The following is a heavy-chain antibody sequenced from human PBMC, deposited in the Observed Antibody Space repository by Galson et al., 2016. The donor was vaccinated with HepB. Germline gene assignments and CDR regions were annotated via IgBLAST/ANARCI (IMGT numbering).Heavy chain of an antibody. CDR2: VDPTDSKT. J-gene: IGHJ6*02. D-gene: IGHD3-3*01. V-gene: IGHV5-51*03. Sequence: QSGAEVKKPGESLKISCQGPGYTFTTYWIGWVRQLPGKGLEWVGIVDPTDSKTTYSPSFQGQVTIPVEKSISTAYLQWNSLKASDTAVYYCARGLVLWSGQSPLALEAWGQGTTFTVSS. CDR1: GYTFTTYW. CDR3: ARGLVLWSGQSPLALEA.